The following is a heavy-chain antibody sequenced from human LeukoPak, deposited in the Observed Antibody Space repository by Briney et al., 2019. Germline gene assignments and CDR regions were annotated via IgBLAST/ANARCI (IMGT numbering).Heavy chain of an antibody. CDR3: AFSTHYDSSGYWP. D-gene: IGHD3-22*01. J-gene: IGHJ3*01. Sequence: ASVKVSCKASGGTFSSYAISWVRQAPGQGLEWMGRIVPILGIANYAQKFQGRVTITADKSTSTAYMELSSLRSEDTAVYYCAFSTHYDSSGYWPWGQGTMVTVSS. CDR1: GGTFSSYA. CDR2: IVPILGIA. V-gene: IGHV1-69*04.